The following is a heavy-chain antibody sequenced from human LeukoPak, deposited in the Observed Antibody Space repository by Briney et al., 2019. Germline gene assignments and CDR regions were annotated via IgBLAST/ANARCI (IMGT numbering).Heavy chain of an antibody. CDR3: ARVGRRGYYIRWFDP. D-gene: IGHD3-3*01. V-gene: IGHV1-8*01. Sequence: ASVKVSCKASGYTFTSYDINWVRQAIGQGLEWMGWMNPNSGNTGYAQKFQGRVTMTRNTSISTAYMELSSLRSEDTAVYYCARVGRRGYYIRWFDPWGQGTLVTVSS. CDR2: MNPNSGNT. J-gene: IGHJ5*02. CDR1: GYTFTSYD.